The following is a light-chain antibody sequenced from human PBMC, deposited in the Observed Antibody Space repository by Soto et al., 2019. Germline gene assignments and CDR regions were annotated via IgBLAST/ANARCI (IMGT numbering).Light chain of an antibody. CDR1: QSISNH. J-gene: IGKJ1*01. CDR2: AAS. V-gene: IGKV1-17*01. CDR3: QHYNSYSEA. Sequence: DIQMTQSPSSLSASAEDRVIITCRASQSISNHLNWYQQKPGKAPKLLIFAASSLQSGVPSRFSGSGSGTEFTLTISSLQPDDFATYYCQHYNSYSEAFGQGTKVDIK.